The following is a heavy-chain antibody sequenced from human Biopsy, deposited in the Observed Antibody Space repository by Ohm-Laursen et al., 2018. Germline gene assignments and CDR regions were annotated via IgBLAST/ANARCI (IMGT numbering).Heavy chain of an antibody. D-gene: IGHD3-22*01. CDR1: GDSISSNY. CDR2: VFYTGST. CDR3: ARDRGYYSDRTVPGYFDL. J-gene: IGHJ6*02. V-gene: IGHV4-59*01. Sequence: SETLSLTCTVSGDSISSNYWSWIRQPPGKGLEWIGYVFYTGSTDYNPSLQSRVTISVDTSKNHFSLRLRSVTPADTAIYYCARDRGYYSDRTVPGYFDLWGQGTTVTVSS.